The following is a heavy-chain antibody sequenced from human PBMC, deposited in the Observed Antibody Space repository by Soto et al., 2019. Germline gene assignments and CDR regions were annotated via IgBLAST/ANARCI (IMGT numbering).Heavy chain of an antibody. CDR2: ISAYRGDT. CDR1: GYTFTSYG. D-gene: IGHD2-2*01. Sequence: QVQLVQSGAEVKKPGASVKVSCKASGYTFTSYGMSWVRQAPGQGLEWMGWISAYRGDTNYAQKFQDRVTVTADTSTNTANTELTSLRSDDTAVYYCARDLRGYQLLSSPLDCWGQGTLVTVSS. CDR3: ARDLRGYQLLSSPLDC. V-gene: IGHV1-18*04. J-gene: IGHJ4*02.